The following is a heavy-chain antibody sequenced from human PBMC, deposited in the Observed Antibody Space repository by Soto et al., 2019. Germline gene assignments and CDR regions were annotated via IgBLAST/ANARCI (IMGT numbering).Heavy chain of an antibody. J-gene: IGHJ4*02. CDR1: GGSISSGGYY. CDR2: IYYSGST. Sequence: SETLSLTCTVSGGSISSGGYYWSWIRQHPGKGLEWIGYIYYSGSTYYNPSLKSRVTISVDTSKNQFSLKLSSVTAADTAVYYCARELRSSSYVDYWGQGTLVTVSS. V-gene: IGHV4-31*03. D-gene: IGHD2-2*01. CDR3: ARELRSSSYVDY.